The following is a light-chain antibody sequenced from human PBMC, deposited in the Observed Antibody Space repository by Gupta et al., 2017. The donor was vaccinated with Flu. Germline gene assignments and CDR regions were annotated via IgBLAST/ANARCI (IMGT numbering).Light chain of an antibody. Sequence: PSSLSASIGDRVTITCRASQSISSYLNWYQQKPGKAPKLLIYAAYSLQSGVPSTFSGGGSGTDFNLTFSSLQPEDFATYHCQQSFSTPWTFGQGTKVEMK. CDR1: QSISSY. CDR3: QQSFSTPWT. J-gene: IGKJ1*01. CDR2: AAY. V-gene: IGKV1-39*01.